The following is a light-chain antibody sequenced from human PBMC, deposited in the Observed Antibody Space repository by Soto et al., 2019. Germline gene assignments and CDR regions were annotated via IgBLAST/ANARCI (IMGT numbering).Light chain of an antibody. J-gene: IGKJ1*01. Sequence: IQMTLSPFSLSASVGDRVTITCRSSQSISSWLAWYQQKPGKAPKLLIYDASSLESGVPSRFSGSGSGTEFTLTISSLQPDDFATYYCQQYNSYSWTFGQGTKVDIK. CDR2: DAS. CDR1: QSISSW. V-gene: IGKV1-5*01. CDR3: QQYNSYSWT.